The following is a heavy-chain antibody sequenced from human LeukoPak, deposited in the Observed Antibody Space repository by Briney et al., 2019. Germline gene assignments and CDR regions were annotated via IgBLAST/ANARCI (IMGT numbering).Heavy chain of an antibody. D-gene: IGHD3-10*01. CDR2: IYTSGST. J-gene: IGHJ4*02. CDR3: ARGSGSGSYGYYFDY. CDR1: GGSISSYY. Sequence: PSETLSLTCTVSGGSISSYYWSWIRQPAGKGLEWTGRIYTSGSTNYNPSLKSRVTMSVDTSKNQFSLKLSSVTAADTAVYYCARGSGSGSYGYYFDYWGQGTLVTVSS. V-gene: IGHV4-4*07.